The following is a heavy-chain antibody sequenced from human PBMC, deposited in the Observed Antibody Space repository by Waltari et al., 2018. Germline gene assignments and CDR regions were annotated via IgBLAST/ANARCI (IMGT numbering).Heavy chain of an antibody. D-gene: IGHD4-17*01. CDR1: GGSVSSGTYH. Sequence: QVQLQESGPGLVKPSETLSLICSVSGGSVSSGTYHWSWVRQPPGEGLEWTGDISYSGGTNYNPSLRSRVTISVDTSKNQLSLNLSSVTAADTAVYYCARGHDYWNYYYMDVWGKGTTVTVSS. V-gene: IGHV4-61*01. J-gene: IGHJ6*03. CDR2: ISYSGGT. CDR3: ARGHDYWNYYYMDV.